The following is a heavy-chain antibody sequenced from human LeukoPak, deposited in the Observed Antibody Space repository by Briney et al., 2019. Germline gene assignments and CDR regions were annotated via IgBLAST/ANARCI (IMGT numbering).Heavy chain of an antibody. J-gene: IGHJ4*02. V-gene: IGHV3-73*01. CDR1: GFTFSGSA. D-gene: IGHD5-12*01. CDR3: TRHVPNNGYANFDY. Sequence: GGSLKLSCAASGFTFSGSAMHWVRQASGKGLEWVGRIRSKANSYATVYAASVKGRFTISRDDSKNTAYLQMNSLKTEDTAVYYCTRHVPNNGYANFDYWGQGALVTVSS. CDR2: IRSKANSYAT.